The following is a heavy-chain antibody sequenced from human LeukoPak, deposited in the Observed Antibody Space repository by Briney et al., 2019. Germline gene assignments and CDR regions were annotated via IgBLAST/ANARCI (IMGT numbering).Heavy chain of an antibody. V-gene: IGHV1-46*01. D-gene: IGHD2-8*02. CDR2: IAPSVDTT. Sequence: ASVKVSCKSFGFTFTNYLLHWVRQVPGQGLEWVGRIAPSVDTTNYAQKFWGRVTMTRDTSTSTVYMELSSLRSDDTAIYYCVREESGGYFDYWGQGTLVTVSS. J-gene: IGHJ4*02. CDR3: VREESGGYFDY. CDR1: GFTFTNYL.